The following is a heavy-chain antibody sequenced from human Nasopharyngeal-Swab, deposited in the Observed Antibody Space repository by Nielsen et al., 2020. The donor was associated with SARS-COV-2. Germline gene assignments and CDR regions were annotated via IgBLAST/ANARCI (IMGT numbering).Heavy chain of an antibody. Sequence: GESLKISCAASGFTFSNYWMHWVRQAPGKGLFWVSRINSDGSRTNYADSVKGRVTISRDNAKSTLYLQMNSLRAEDTAVYYCARETSDTGMYYFDSWGQGTLVAVSS. J-gene: IGHJ4*02. CDR1: GFTFSNYW. V-gene: IGHV3-74*01. CDR2: INSDGSRT. D-gene: IGHD1-1*01. CDR3: ARETSDTGMYYFDS.